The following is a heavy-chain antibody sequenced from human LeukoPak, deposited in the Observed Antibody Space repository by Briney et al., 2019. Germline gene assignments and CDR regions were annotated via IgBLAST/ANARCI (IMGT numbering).Heavy chain of an antibody. V-gene: IGHV3-23*01. J-gene: IGHJ3*02. D-gene: IGHD3-10*01. Sequence: PGGSLRLSCSASGFTFSSYAMSWVRQAPGKGLEWVSAISGSGGSTYYADSVKGRFTISRDNSKNTLYLQMNSLRAEDTAVYYCAKDRGGITMVRGVLDIWGQGTMVTVSS. CDR1: GFTFSSYA. CDR2: ISGSGGST. CDR3: AKDRGGITMVRGVLDI.